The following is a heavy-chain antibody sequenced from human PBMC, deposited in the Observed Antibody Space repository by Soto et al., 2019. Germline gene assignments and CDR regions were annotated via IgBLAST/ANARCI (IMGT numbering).Heavy chain of an antibody. D-gene: IGHD1-1*01. CDR1: GGSFSGYY. CDR2: INHSGST. J-gene: IGHJ6*03. CDR3: ARGVGYNWNYYYYYYMDV. Sequence: SETLSLTCAVYGGSFSGYYWSWIRQPPGKGLEWIGEINHSGSTNYNPSLKSRVTISVDTSKNQFSLKLSSVTAADTAVYYCARGVGYNWNYYYYYYMDVWGKGTTVTVSS. V-gene: IGHV4-34*01.